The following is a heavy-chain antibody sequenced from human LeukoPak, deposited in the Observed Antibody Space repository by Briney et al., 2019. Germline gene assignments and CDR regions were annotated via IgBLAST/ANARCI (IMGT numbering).Heavy chain of an antibody. Sequence: PGGSLRLSCGASGFTFSTYWMHWVRQAPGKGLVWVSRIKSDGGTNYADSVKGRFTISRDNAKKTVSLQVNSLRPEDTGVYYCARAPSEIGGYYPEYFRHWGQGTLVTVSS. J-gene: IGHJ1*01. D-gene: IGHD3-22*01. V-gene: IGHV3-74*01. CDR2: IKSDGGT. CDR3: ARAPSEIGGYYPEYFRH. CDR1: GFTFSTYW.